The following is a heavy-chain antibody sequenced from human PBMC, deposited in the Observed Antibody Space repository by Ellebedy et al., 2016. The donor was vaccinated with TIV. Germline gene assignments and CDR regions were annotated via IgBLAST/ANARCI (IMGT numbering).Heavy chain of an antibody. CDR3: ATARWELLG. V-gene: IGHV3-30-3*01. D-gene: IGHD1-26*01. Sequence: GGSLRLSXAASGFTFDTYTLHWVRQAPGKGLEWVAAISYDGGNKYYADSVKGRFTISRDNSKNTLYLQMNSLRTEDTAVFYCATARWELLGWGQGTQVTVSS. CDR2: ISYDGGNK. CDR1: GFTFDTYT. J-gene: IGHJ1*01.